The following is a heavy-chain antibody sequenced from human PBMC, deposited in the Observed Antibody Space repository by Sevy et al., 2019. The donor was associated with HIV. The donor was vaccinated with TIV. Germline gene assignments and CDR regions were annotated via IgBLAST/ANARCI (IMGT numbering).Heavy chain of an antibody. Sequence: GGSLRLSCAASGFTFSDYYMSWIRQAPGKGLEWVSYISSSGSTIYYADSVKGRFTISRDNAKNSLYLQMNSLRAEDTALYYCAREGFSSSWPARFNYWGQGTLVTVSS. J-gene: IGHJ4*02. CDR3: AREGFSSSWPARFNY. V-gene: IGHV3-11*01. CDR1: GFTFSDYY. CDR2: ISSSGSTI. D-gene: IGHD6-13*01.